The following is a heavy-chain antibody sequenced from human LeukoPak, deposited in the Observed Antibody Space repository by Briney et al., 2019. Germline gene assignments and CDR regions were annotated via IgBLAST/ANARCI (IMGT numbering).Heavy chain of an antibody. V-gene: IGHV4-34*01. CDR2: INHSGST. D-gene: IGHD1-7*01. CDR1: GESFSGYY. CDR3: ARRRTGTTDY. J-gene: IGHJ4*02. Sequence: PSETLSLTCAVYGESFSGYYWSWIRQPPGKGLEWIGEINHSGSTNYNPSLKSRVTISVDTSKNQFSLKLSSVTAADTAVYYCARRRTGTTDYWGQGTLVTVSS.